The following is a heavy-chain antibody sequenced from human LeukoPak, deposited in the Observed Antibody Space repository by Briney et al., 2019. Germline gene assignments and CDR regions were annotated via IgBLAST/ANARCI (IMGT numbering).Heavy chain of an antibody. CDR1: GFTFSSYS. D-gene: IGHD1-26*01. J-gene: IGHJ4*02. CDR2: IWYDGSEE. CDR3: ATESGTYSGTCFDY. V-gene: IGHV3-33*08. Sequence: GGSLRLSCAASGFTFSSYSMNWVRQAPGKGLEWVAVIWYDGSEEYYADSVKGRFTISRDNSKNTLYLQMNSLRAEDTAVYYCATESGTYSGTCFDYWGQGTLVTVSS.